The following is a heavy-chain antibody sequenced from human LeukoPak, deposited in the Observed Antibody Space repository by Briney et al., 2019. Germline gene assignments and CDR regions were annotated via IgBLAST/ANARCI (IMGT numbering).Heavy chain of an antibody. CDR3: ARDSYYNASGSPAFDY. CDR1: GFTLSSYS. V-gene: IGHV3-21*01. D-gene: IGHD3-10*01. J-gene: IGHJ4*02. CDR2: FSGSSTYI. Sequence: GGSLRLSCAASGFTLSSYSMNWVRQVPGKGLEWVSSFSGSSTYIYYADSVKGRFTISRDNAKNSLYLQMNSLRAEDTAVYYCARDSYYNASGSPAFDYWGQGTLVTVSS.